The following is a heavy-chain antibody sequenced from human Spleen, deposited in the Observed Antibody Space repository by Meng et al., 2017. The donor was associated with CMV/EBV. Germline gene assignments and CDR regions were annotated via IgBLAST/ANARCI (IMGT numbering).Heavy chain of an antibody. CDR2: ISGSGGST. CDR1: GFTFSNYA. Sequence: GGSLRLSCAASGFTFSNYAMSWVRQVPGKGLEWVSGISGSGGSTSYADSVRGRFTISRDNSKNTLYLQMNSLRAEDTALYYCANARSPGYPLDYWGQGTLVTVSS. D-gene: IGHD5-18*01. V-gene: IGHV3-23*01. CDR3: ANARSPGYPLDY. J-gene: IGHJ4*02.